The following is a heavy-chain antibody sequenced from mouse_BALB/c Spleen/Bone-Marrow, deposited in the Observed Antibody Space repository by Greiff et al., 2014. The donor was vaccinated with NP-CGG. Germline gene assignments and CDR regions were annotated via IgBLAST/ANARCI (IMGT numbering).Heavy chain of an antibody. V-gene: IGHV1-26*01. D-gene: IGHD4-1*01. CDR1: AYSFTGYY. J-gene: IGHJ3*01. CDR3: ARAELGRLTY. CDR2: INPYNGAA. Sequence: EVQLQQSGPELVKPGASVKISCKASAYSFTGYYMHWVKQSHVKSLEWIGLINPYNGAASYNQNFRDKASLTVDKSSSTAYKELHSLTSEDSAVYYCARAELGRLTYWGQGTLVTVSA.